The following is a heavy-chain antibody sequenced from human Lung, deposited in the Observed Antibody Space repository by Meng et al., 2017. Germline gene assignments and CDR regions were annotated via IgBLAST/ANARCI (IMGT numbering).Heavy chain of an antibody. J-gene: IGHJ4*02. CDR1: GGSISSGGYS. V-gene: IGHV4-30-2*01. CDR2: ISHSGST. D-gene: IGHD2-15*01. CDR3: ARSGYCGGSSCYGSFDS. Sequence: QLQLQESGSGLVKPSQTLSLTCAVSGGSISSGGYSWSWIRQPPGKGLEWIGYISHSGSTYYNPSLKNRVTISVDRSKNQFSLRLTSVTAADTAVYSCARSGYCGGSSCYGSFDSWGQGTLVTVSS.